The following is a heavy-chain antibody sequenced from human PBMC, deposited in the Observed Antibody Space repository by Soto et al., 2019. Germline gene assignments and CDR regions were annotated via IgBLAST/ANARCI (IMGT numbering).Heavy chain of an antibody. CDR1: GFTFTSSA. J-gene: IGHJ6*02. Sequence: VKVSCKASGFTFTSSAVQWVRQARGQRLEWIGWIVVGSGNTNYAQKFQERVTITRDMSTSTAYMELSSLRSEDTAVYYCAADKNYYDSSAYQDYYYGMDVWGQGTTVTVSS. D-gene: IGHD3-22*01. V-gene: IGHV1-58*01. CDR2: IVVGSGNT. CDR3: AADKNYYDSSAYQDYYYGMDV.